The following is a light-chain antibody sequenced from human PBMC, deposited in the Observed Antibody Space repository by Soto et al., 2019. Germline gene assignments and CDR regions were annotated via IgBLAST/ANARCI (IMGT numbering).Light chain of an antibody. V-gene: IGKV3-11*01. CDR2: DAS. CDR1: QSVSSY. J-gene: IGKJ5*01. Sequence: EIVLTQSPATLSLSPGERATLSCRASQSVSSYLAWYQQKPGQAPRLLIYDASNRATGIPARFSGSGSGTDFTLNNSSLEAEDFAVYYWQQRSNWPTITFGQGTRLEIK. CDR3: QQRSNWPTIT.